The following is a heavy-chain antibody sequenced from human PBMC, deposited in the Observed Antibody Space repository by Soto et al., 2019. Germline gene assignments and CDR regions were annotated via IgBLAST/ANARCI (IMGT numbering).Heavy chain of an antibody. Sequence: QVQLQESGPGLVKPSETLSLTCTVSGDSISSYYWSWIRQPPGKGLEWIGYIYYSGSTNYNPSLKSRVTISVDTSKNQFSLMLSSVTAADTAVYYCTRGPGIAALWGQGTLVTVSS. CDR2: IYYSGST. D-gene: IGHD6-13*01. J-gene: IGHJ4*02. CDR3: TRGPGIAAL. V-gene: IGHV4-59*01. CDR1: GDSISSYY.